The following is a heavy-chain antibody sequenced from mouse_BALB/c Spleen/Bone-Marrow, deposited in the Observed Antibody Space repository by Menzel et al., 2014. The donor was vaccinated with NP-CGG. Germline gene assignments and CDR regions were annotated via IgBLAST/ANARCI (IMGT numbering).Heavy chain of an antibody. Sequence: EVKLMESGGGLVKPGGSLKLSCAASGFAFSSYDMSWVRQTPEKRLEWVAYTSSGGGSTYYPDTVKGRFTISRDNAKNTLYLQMSSLKSEDTAMYYCARGGNWDDFDVWGAGTTVTVSS. CDR2: TSSGGGST. D-gene: IGHD4-1*01. CDR1: GFAFSSYD. CDR3: ARGGNWDDFDV. V-gene: IGHV5-12-1*01. J-gene: IGHJ1*01.